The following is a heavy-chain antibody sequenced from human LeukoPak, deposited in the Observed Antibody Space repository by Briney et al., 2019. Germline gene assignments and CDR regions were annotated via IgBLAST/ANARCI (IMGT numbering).Heavy chain of an antibody. CDR1: GGSISSYY. Sequence: PSETLSLTRTVSGGSISSYYWSWIRQPPGKGLEWIGYIYYSGSTDYNPSLKSRVTISVDTSKNQFSLILSSVTAADTAVYYCASQYYYDSSGQYSSVDYWGQGTLVTVSS. J-gene: IGHJ4*02. D-gene: IGHD3-22*01. V-gene: IGHV4-59*08. CDR3: ASQYYYDSSGQYSSVDY. CDR2: IYYSGST.